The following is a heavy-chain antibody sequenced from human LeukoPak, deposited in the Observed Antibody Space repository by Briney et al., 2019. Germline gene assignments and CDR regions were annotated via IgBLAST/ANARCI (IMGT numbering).Heavy chain of an antibody. CDR3: AKDRGHYYTYYY. CDR2: ISGSGGST. D-gene: IGHD3-22*01. CDR1: GFTFSSYA. V-gene: IGHV3-23*01. Sequence: GGSLRLSCAASGFTFSSYAMSWVRQAPGKGLEWVSVISGSGGSTYYADSVKGRFTISRDNSKNTLSLQMHSLRAGDTAVYYCAKDRGHYYTYYYWGQGTLVTVSS. J-gene: IGHJ4*02.